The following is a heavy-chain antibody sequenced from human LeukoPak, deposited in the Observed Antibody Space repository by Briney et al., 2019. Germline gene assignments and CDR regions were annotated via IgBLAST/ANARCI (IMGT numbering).Heavy chain of an antibody. CDR2: INPNSGDT. CDR1: GYTFNDYY. CDR3: ARDGSLDV. D-gene: IGHD6-13*01. V-gene: IGHV1-2*02. J-gene: IGHJ6*02. Sequence: ASVKVSCKAFGYTFNDYYMHWMRQAPRQGPEWMGWINPNSGDTNYAQKLQGRVTMTRDTSISTTYMELSRLRFDDTAVYYCARDGSLDVWGQGTTVTVSS.